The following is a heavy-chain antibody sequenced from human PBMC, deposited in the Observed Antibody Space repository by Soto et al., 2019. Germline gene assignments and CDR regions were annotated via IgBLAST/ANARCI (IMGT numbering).Heavy chain of an antibody. D-gene: IGHD1-26*01. CDR3: ASPGRELLRRVFDY. J-gene: IGHJ4*02. CDR2: ISSSGSTI. Sequence: GGSLRLSCAASGFTFSSYEMNWVRQAPGKGLEWVSYISSSGSTIYYADSVKGRFTISRDNAKNSLYLQMNSPRAEDTAVYYCASPGRELLRRVFDYWGQGTLVTVSS. V-gene: IGHV3-48*03. CDR1: GFTFSSYE.